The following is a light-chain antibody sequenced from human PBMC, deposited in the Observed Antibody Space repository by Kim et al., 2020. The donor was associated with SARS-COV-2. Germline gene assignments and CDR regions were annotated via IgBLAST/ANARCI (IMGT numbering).Light chain of an antibody. CDR1: QTVSPY. CDR3: HKYISRPYT. CDR2: DAS. J-gene: IGKJ2*01. Sequence: DIQMTQSPSTLSASVGDRVTITCRASQTVSPYLAWYQQKPGKAPRLLIFDASSLQNGVPPRFSGSGSGTELTLTISSLQPDDFATYYAHKYISRPYTFGQGTRLGI. V-gene: IGKV1-5*01.